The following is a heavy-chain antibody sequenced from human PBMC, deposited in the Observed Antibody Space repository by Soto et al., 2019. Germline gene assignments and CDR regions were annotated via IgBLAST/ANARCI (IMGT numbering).Heavy chain of an antibody. CDR1: GFTFSSYA. J-gene: IGHJ2*01. Sequence: EVQLLESGGGLVQPGGSLRLSCAASGFTFSSYAMSWVRQAPGKGLEWVSAISGSGGSTFYADSVKGRFTISRDNSKNTLYMKMNSLRAEDTAVYYCAKAIVLMVYATDWYFDLWGRGTLVTVSS. V-gene: IGHV3-23*01. CDR2: ISGSGGST. D-gene: IGHD2-8*01. CDR3: AKAIVLMVYATDWYFDL.